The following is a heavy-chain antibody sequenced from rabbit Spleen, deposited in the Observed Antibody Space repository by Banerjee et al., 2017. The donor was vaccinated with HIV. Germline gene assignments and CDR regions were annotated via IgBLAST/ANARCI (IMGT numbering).Heavy chain of an antibody. CDR3: VRGASSSGYYNL. J-gene: IGHJ4*01. V-gene: IGHV1S47*01. D-gene: IGHD1-1*01. CDR2: IDLFFGST. CDR1: GFDFSSYG. Sequence: QEQLVESGGGLVQPGGSLKLSCKASGFDFSSYGLSWVRQAPGKGLEWIGYIDLFFGSTYYASWVNGRFTISSHNAQNTLYLQLNSLTVADTATYFCVRGASSSGYYNLWGPGTLVTVS.